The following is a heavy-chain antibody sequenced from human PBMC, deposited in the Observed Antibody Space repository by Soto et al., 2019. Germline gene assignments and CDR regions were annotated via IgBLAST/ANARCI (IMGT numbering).Heavy chain of an antibody. D-gene: IGHD6-19*01. V-gene: IGHV3-30*03. J-gene: IGHJ4*02. CDR3: AIYSSGWYPLDY. Sequence: QVQLVESGGGVVQPGRSLRLSCAASGFTFSSYGMHWVRQAPGKGLEWVAVISYDGSNKYYADSVKGRFTISRDNSKNTLYLQRNSLIAEDTAVYYCAIYSSGWYPLDYWGQGTLVTVSS. CDR2: ISYDGSNK. CDR1: GFTFSSYG.